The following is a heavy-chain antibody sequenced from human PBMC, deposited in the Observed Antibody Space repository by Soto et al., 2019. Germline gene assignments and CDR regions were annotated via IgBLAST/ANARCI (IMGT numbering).Heavy chain of an antibody. D-gene: IGHD3-22*01. CDR2: ISGSGGST. CDR3: RTYYYDSSGSFVDY. Sequence: PGGSLSLCCGASGFNFSSYAMSWVRQAPGKGLEWVSAISGSGGSTYYADSVKGRFTISRDNSKNTLYLQMNSLRAEDTAVYYCRTYYYDSSGSFVDYWGQGTLVTVSS. CDR1: GFNFSSYA. V-gene: IGHV3-23*01. J-gene: IGHJ4*02.